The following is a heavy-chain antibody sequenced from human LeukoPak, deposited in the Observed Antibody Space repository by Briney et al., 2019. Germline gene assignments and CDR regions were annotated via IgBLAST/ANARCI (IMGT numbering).Heavy chain of an antibody. D-gene: IGHD3-22*01. J-gene: IGHJ4*02. CDR2: IFYSGSS. CDR1: GGSIRDYY. Sequence: SETLSLTCSVSGGSIRDYYWSWIRQPPGKGLEWIGYIFYSGSSIHNPSLETRVTISVDMFKSQFSLDLSSVTAADTAVYYCASEPYYYDSSGYRKVYYFDYWGQGSLVTVSS. CDR3: ASEPYYYDSSGYRKVYYFDY. V-gene: IGHV4-59*12.